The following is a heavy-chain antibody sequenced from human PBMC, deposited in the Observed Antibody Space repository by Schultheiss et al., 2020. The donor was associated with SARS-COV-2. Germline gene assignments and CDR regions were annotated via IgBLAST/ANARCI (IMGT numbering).Heavy chain of an antibody. V-gene: IGHV3-53*04. J-gene: IGHJ6*03. CDR1: GFTFGDYA. CDR3: ARALRYYYMDV. D-gene: IGHD4/OR15-4a*01. CDR2: IYSGGST. Sequence: GGSLRLSCTASGFTFGDYAMSWVRQAPGKGLEWVSVIYSGGSTYYADSVKGLFTISRHNSKNTLYLQMNSLRAEDTAVYYCARALRYYYMDVWGKGTTVTVSS.